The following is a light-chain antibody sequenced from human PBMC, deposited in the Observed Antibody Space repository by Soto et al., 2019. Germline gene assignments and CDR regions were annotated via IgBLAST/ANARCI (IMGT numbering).Light chain of an antibody. CDR1: QSVSSNY. CDR3: QQYGSSPAT. CDR2: GAS. V-gene: IGKV3-20*01. Sequence: ELVLTQSPGTLSLSPGERATLSCRASQSVSSNYLAWYQQKPGQAPRLLIYGASSRATGSPDRFSGSGSGTAFTLTISRLEPEDFAVYFCQQYGSSPATFGQGTKVDIK. J-gene: IGKJ1*01.